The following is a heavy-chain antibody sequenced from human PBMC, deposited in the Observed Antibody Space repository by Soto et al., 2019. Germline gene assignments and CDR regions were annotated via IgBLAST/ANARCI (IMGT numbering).Heavy chain of an antibody. CDR1: GYPFTNYL. J-gene: IGHJ3*02. CDR2: IDPSDSYT. V-gene: IGHV5-10-1*01. Sequence: PGESLKISCQASGYPFTNYLINWVRQTPGKGLEWMGRIDPSDSYTNYNPSFQGHVTISADKSINTAYLQWSSLKSSDTAMYYCARRDSSGWYGGIWGQGTMVTVSS. CDR3: ARRDSSGWYGGI. D-gene: IGHD6-19*01.